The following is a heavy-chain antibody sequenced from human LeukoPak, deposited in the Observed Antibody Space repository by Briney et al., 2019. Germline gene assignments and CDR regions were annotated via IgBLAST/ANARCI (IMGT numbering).Heavy chain of an antibody. Sequence: GASVKVSCKASGYTFTGYYMHWVRQAPGQGLEWMGWINPNSGGTNYAQKLQGRVTMTRDMSISTAYMELSGLRSDDTAVYYCARDRASFDYWGQGTLVTVSS. CDR3: ARDRASFDY. V-gene: IGHV1-2*02. J-gene: IGHJ4*02. CDR2: INPNSGGT. CDR1: GYTFTGYY. D-gene: IGHD3-10*01.